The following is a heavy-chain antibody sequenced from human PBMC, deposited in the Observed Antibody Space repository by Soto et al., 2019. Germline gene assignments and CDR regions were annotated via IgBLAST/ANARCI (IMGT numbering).Heavy chain of an antibody. V-gene: IGHV4-34*01. CDR3: ARARVVETETAYFYYHALDV. CDR2: INHSGST. D-gene: IGHD2-15*01. J-gene: IGHJ6*01. Sequence: LHCSGKRLKWIGEINHSGSTNYNPSIKSRVTISVDTSKNQFSLKLSSVTAADTAVYYCARARVVETETAYFYYHALDV.